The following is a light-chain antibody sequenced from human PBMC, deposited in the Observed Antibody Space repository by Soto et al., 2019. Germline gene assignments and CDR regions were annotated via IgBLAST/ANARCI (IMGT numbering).Light chain of an antibody. Sequence: EIVLTQSPGTLSFSPGERATLSCRASQSVSSTSLAWYQQKPGQAPRLLIYGASNRATGIPDRFSGSGSGQDFPLPFSRLEPKDFPVFYFQQYEGSPPWPFALGTRV. CDR2: GAS. CDR3: QQYEGSPPWP. J-gene: IGKJ1*01. CDR1: QSVSSTS. V-gene: IGKV3-20*01.